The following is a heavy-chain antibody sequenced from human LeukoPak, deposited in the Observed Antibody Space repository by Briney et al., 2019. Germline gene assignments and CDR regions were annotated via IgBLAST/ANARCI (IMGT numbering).Heavy chain of an antibody. V-gene: IGHV1-8*03. CDR2: MKPNSGNT. J-gene: IGHJ6*03. Sequence: ASVKVSCQASGYTFTTYDINWVRPATGQGLEWMGWMKPNSGNTSYAQKFQGRGTITKNTSISTAYMELSSLRSEDTAVYYCARGWATISKHRRHYYMDGGGKGTTVTVS. CDR3: ARGWATISKHRRHYYMDG. CDR1: GYTFTTYD. D-gene: IGHD5-12*01.